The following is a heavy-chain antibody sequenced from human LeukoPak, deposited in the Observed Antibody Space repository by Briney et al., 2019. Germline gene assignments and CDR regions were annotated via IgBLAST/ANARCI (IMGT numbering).Heavy chain of an antibody. CDR1: GFTLSDHY. CDR3: ARDADDHGDSFDY. D-gene: IGHD4-17*01. Sequence: GGSLRLSCAASGFTLSDHYIDWVRQAPGKGLEWVANIKQDGSDKYYVDSVKGRFNISRDNAKNSVFLHMDSLRAEDTAVYYCARDADDHGDSFDYWGQGALVTVSS. J-gene: IGHJ4*02. CDR2: IKQDGSDK. V-gene: IGHV3-7*01.